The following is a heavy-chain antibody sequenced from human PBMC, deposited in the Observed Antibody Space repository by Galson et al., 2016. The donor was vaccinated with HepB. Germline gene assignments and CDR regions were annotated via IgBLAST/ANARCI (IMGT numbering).Heavy chain of an antibody. CDR3: ARGDDILTGTYYFDY. J-gene: IGHJ4*02. D-gene: IGHD3-9*01. Sequence: CAISGDSVSSKSAAWNWIRHSPSRGLEWLGRTYHTSNWYSDYAVSVKSRITINPDTSKNQFSLKLSSVTAADTAVYYCARGDDILTGTYYFDYWGQGTLVTVSS. V-gene: IGHV6-1*01. CDR1: GDSVSSKSAA. CDR2: TYHTSNWYS.